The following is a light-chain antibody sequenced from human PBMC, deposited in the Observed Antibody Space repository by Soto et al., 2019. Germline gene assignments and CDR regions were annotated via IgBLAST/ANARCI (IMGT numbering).Light chain of an antibody. Sequence: QPVLTQPPSVSGAPGQRVTISCTGSSSNIGAGYDVHWYQQLPGTAPKLLIYGNSNRPSGVPDRFSGSKSGTSASLAITGLHAEDEADYYCQYSDSRLRGVVFGGGTTVTVL. CDR3: QYSDSRLRGVV. V-gene: IGLV1-40*01. J-gene: IGLJ2*01. CDR1: SSNIGAGYD. CDR2: GNS.